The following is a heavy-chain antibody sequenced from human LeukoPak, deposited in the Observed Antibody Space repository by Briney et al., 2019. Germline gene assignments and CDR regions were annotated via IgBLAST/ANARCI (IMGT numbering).Heavy chain of an antibody. CDR2: VYHTEST. CDR1: GYLISTGYY. D-gene: IGHD3-16*02. CDR3: ARLAPDYDYFWGFYRDHYFDY. J-gene: IGHJ4*02. Sequence: KPSETLSLTCAVSGYLISTGYYWGWVRQTPGRGLEWIASVYHTESTFYNPSHESRVTISVDTSKNHFSLKVFAVTAADTAVYYCARLAPDYDYFWGFYRDHYFDYWGQGTLITVSS. V-gene: IGHV4-38-2*01.